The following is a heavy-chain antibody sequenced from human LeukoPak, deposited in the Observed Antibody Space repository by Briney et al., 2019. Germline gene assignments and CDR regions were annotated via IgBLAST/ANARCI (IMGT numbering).Heavy chain of an antibody. CDR1: GGSISSSSYY. J-gene: IGHJ4*02. Sequence: PSETLSLTCTVSGGSISSSSYYWGWIRQPPGKGLEWIGSIYYSGRTYYNPSLKSRVTISVDTSKNQFSLKLSSVTAADTAVYYCARAPYSYGSGSYYIEYYFDYWGQGTLVTVSS. CDR2: IYYSGRT. V-gene: IGHV4-39*07. D-gene: IGHD3-10*01. CDR3: ARAPYSYGSGSYYIEYYFDY.